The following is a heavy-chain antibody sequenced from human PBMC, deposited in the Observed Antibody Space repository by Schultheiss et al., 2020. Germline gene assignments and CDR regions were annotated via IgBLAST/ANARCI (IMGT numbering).Heavy chain of an antibody. V-gene: IGHV1-18*01. CDR2: ISAYNGNT. Sequence: AYVKVSCKASGYTFTSYAMNWVRQAPGQGLEWMGWISAYNGNTNYAQKLQGRVTMTTDTSTSTAYMELSSLRSEDTAVYYCARVRYGDCDYWGQGTLVTGSS. CDR3: ARVRYGDCDY. CDR1: GYTFTSYA. J-gene: IGHJ4*02. D-gene: IGHD4-17*01.